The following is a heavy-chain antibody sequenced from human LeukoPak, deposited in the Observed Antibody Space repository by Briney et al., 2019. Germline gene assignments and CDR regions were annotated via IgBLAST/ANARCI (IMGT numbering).Heavy chain of an antibody. CDR1: GYTFTDYY. CDR3: ARTRDPHDY. J-gene: IGHJ4*02. Sequence: ASVKVSCKASGYTFTDYYMHWVRQAPGQGLEWMGWINPNSGGTNYAQKFQGRVTMTRDTSIRTAYMELSRLRSDDTAVYYCARTRDPHDYWGQGTLVTVSS. V-gene: IGHV1-2*02. CDR2: INPNSGGT.